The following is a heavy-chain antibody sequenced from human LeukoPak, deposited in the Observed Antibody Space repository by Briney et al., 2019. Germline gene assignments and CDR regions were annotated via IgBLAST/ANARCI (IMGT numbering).Heavy chain of an antibody. CDR2: IYHSGST. D-gene: IGHD3-3*01. Sequence: SETLSLTCTVSGYSISIGYYWGWIRQPPGKGLEWIGSIYHSGSTYYNPSLKSRVTISVDTSKNQFSLKLSSVTAADTAVYYCARGRWRRHSYYYYMDVWGKGTTVTVSS. J-gene: IGHJ6*03. V-gene: IGHV4-38-2*02. CDR1: GYSISIGYY. CDR3: ARGRWRRHSYYYYMDV.